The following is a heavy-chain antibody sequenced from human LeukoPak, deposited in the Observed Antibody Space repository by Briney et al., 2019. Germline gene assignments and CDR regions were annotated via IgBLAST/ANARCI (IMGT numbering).Heavy chain of an antibody. CDR3: AKEYPNMVRGVIISGPLKPLDY. V-gene: IGHV1-69*05. J-gene: IGHJ4*02. CDR2: IIPIFGTA. Sequence: SVKVSCKASGGTFSSYAISWVRQAPGQGLEWMGGIIPIFGTANYAQKFQGRVTITTDESTSTAYMELSSLRSEDTAVYYCAKEYPNMVRGVIISGPLKPLDYWGQGTLVTVSS. D-gene: IGHD3-10*01. CDR1: GGTFSSYA.